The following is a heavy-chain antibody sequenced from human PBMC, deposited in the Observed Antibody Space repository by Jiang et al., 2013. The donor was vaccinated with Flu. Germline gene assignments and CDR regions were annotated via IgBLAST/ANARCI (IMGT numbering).Heavy chain of an antibody. D-gene: IGHD4-17*01. V-gene: IGHV3-30-3*01. CDR3: ARAGHDYGDYDPSKFAEYFQH. J-gene: IGHJ1*01. Sequence: YDGSNKYYANSVKGRFTISRDNSKNTLYLQMNSLRTEDTAVYYCARAGHDYGDYDPSKFAEYFQHWGQGTLVTVSS. CDR2: YDGSNK.